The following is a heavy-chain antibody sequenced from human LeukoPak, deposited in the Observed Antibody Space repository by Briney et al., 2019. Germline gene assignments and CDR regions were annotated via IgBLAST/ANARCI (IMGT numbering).Heavy chain of an antibody. J-gene: IGHJ4*02. CDR2: IYYSGST. CDR3: ARRSCTGGTCYYFDS. D-gene: IGHD2-15*01. CDR1: GGSISSSSYY. V-gene: IGHV4-39*01. Sequence: SETLSLTCTVSGGSISSSSYYWGWIRRPPGKGLEWIGNIYYSGSTYYNPSLKSRVTISVDTSKSQFSLKLSSVTAADTAVYYCARRSCTGGTCYYFDSWGQGTLVTVSS.